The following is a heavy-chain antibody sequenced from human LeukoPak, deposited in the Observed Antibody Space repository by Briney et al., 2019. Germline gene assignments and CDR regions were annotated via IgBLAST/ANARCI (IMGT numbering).Heavy chain of an antibody. CDR1: GGSISSYY. V-gene: IGHV4-4*07. CDR3: ARHPRSIFKHHFDY. D-gene: IGHD3-9*01. CDR2: IYTSGST. Sequence: SETLSLTCTVSGGSISSYYWSWIRQPAGKGLEWIGRIYTSGSTNYNPSLKSRVTMSVDTSKNQFSLKLSSVTAADTAVYYCARHPRSIFKHHFDYWGQGTLVTVSS. J-gene: IGHJ4*02.